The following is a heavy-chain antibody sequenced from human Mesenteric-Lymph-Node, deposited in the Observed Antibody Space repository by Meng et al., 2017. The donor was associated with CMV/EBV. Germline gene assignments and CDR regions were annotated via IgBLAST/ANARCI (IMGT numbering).Heavy chain of an antibody. CDR2: INHSGST. CDR3: ARGSSYDILTGYLDY. D-gene: IGHD3-9*01. V-gene: IGHV4-34*01. J-gene: IGHJ4*02. Sequence: VPSPQWGAGLLKPSDTLSVTCAVYGGSFSGYYWNWIRQSPEKGLEWIGEINHSGSTTYNPSFKSRIIISVDTSTNQISLNMSSVTAADTAVYYCARGSSYDILTGYLDYWGQGALVTVSS. CDR1: GGSFSGYY.